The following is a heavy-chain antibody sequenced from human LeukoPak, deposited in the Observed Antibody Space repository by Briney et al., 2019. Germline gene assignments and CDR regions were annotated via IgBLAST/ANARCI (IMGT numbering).Heavy chain of an antibody. J-gene: IGHJ4*02. CDR1: GYSFTSYW. CDR2: IYPGDSDT. CDR3: ARRYTAWFGEFTYYFDY. D-gene: IGHD3-10*01. Sequence: GESLKISCKGSGYSFTSYWIGWVRQMPGKGLEWMGIIYPGDSDTRYSPSFQGQVTISADKSISTAYLQWSSLKASDTAMYYCARRYTAWFGEFTYYFDYWGQGTLVTVSS. V-gene: IGHV5-51*01.